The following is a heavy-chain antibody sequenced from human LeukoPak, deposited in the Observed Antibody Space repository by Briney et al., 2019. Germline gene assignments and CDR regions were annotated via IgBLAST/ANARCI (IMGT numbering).Heavy chain of an antibody. CDR2: LYTSEST. CDR1: GGSISSGSYY. J-gene: IGHJ4*02. Sequence: SETLSLTCTVPGGSISSGSYYWSWIRQPGGKGLEWIGRLYTSESTNYNPSFKGRVTISIDTSQNQFSLKLSSVTAADTAVYFCARELGQYSYGYWSDYWGQGTLVTVSS. V-gene: IGHV4-61*02. D-gene: IGHD5-18*01. CDR3: ARELGQYSYGYWSDY.